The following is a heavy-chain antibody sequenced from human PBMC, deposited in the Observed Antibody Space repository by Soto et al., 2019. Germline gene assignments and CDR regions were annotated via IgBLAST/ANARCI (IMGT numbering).Heavy chain of an antibody. CDR1: GFTFSSYG. V-gene: IGHV3-23*01. D-gene: IGHD3-9*01. J-gene: IGHJ4*02. Sequence: GGSLRLSCAASGFTFSSYGMGWVRQAPGKGLXWVXAIXXTXGXXXYXXSVKGRFTISRDNSKAQFYLKLTSVTAADTAVYFCARARYYDWCFDLWGLGTPVTVSS. CDR3: ARARYYDWCFDL. CDR2: IXXTXGXX.